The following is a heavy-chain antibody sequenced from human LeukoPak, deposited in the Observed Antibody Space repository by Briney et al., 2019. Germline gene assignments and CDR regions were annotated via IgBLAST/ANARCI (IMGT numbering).Heavy chain of an antibody. CDR1: GFTFSSYS. Sequence: GGSLRLSCAASGFTFSSYSMNWVRQAPGKGLEWVSYISSSTTTIYYADSVKGRFTISRDNAKNSLYLQMNSLRAEDTAVYYCARGQGPRMGSSWYYSDYWGQGTLFTVSS. CDR2: ISSSTTTI. D-gene: IGHD6-13*01. CDR3: ARGQGPRMGSSWYYSDY. V-gene: IGHV3-48*01. J-gene: IGHJ4*02.